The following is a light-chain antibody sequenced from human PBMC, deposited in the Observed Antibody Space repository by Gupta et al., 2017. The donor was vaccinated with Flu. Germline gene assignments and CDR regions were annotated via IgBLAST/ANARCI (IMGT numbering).Light chain of an antibody. V-gene: IGKV3-11*01. Sequence: GQRATLSCSASQSFSSYLAWYQQKPGQAPRLLIYDASNRATDIPARFSGSGSGTDFTLTISSLQAEDFAVYYCQQRSNWPLTFGGGTKVEIK. CDR3: QQRSNWPLT. J-gene: IGKJ4*01. CDR2: DAS. CDR1: QSFSSY.